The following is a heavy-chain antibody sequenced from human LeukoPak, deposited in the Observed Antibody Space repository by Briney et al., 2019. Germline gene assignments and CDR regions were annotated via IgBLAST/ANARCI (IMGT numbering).Heavy chain of an antibody. CDR2: SRSATAGGPA. CDR1: GFTFSKTF. CDR3: TSGSYYGTGSFDI. Sequence: GGSLRLSCAAYGFTFSKTFMSWVRQAPGKGLEWVARSRSATAGGPAEYAAPVEGRFVVSRDDSKSTLYLQLNSLKIEDTAIYYCTSGSYYGTGSFDIWGQGVMVTVSS. D-gene: IGHD1-26*01. J-gene: IGHJ3*02. V-gene: IGHV3-15*01.